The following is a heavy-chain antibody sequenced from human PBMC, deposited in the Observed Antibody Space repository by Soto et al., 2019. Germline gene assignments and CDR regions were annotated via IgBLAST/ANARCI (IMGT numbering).Heavy chain of an antibody. D-gene: IGHD2-21*02. CDR1: GYTFTSYY. J-gene: IGHJ5*02. V-gene: IGHV1-46*01. Sequence: ASVKVSCKASGYTFTSYYMHWVRQAPGQGLEWMGIINPSGGSTSYAQKFQGRVTMTRDTSTSTVYMELSSLRSEDTAVYYCARAAEHMVVVTATTNNWFDPWGQGTRVTVSS. CDR3: ARAAEHMVVVTATTNNWFDP. CDR2: INPSGGST.